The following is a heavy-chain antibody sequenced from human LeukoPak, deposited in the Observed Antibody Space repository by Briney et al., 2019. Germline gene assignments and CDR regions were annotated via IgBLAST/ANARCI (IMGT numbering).Heavy chain of an antibody. J-gene: IGHJ6*04. CDR3: ARDRSIAASNGMDV. CDR1: GFTFSSYG. Sequence: GGSLRLSCAASGFTFSSYGMHWVRQAPGKGLEWVAVIWYDGSNKYYADSVKGRFTISRDNSENTLYLQMNSLRAEDTAVYYCARDRSIAASNGMDVWGKGTTVTVSS. D-gene: IGHD6-6*01. V-gene: IGHV3-33*01. CDR2: IWYDGSNK.